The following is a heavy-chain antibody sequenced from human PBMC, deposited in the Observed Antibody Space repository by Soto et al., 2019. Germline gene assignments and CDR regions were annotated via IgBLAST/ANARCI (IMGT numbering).Heavy chain of an antibody. CDR2: IYYSGST. D-gene: IGHD3-22*01. Sequence: PSETLCLTCAVSGGSIISSSYYWGWIRQPPGKGLEWIGSIYYSGSTYYTPSLQSRVAISVDTSKNQFSLKLNSVTAADTAVYYCARRTVNIRTYYSGLKTHCFDYWGQGTLVTVS. CDR1: GGSIISSSYY. CDR3: ARRTVNIRTYYSGLKTHCFDY. J-gene: IGHJ4*02. V-gene: IGHV4-39*01.